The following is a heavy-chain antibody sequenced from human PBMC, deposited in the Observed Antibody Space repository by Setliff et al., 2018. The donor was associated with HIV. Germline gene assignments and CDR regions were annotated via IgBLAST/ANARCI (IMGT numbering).Heavy chain of an antibody. V-gene: IGHV1-69*06. Sequence: ASVKVSCKASGYTFRRFGITWVRQAPGQGLEWMGRIIPIFGTPNYAQKFQGRVTITADKSTSTVYLDLRSLTSEDTAMYYCARSVWAVVVPTDPAVDAFAIWGQGTMVTVSS. CDR3: ARSVWAVVVPTDPAVDAFAI. CDR2: IIPIFGTP. D-gene: IGHD2-2*01. CDR1: GYTFRRFG. J-gene: IGHJ3*02.